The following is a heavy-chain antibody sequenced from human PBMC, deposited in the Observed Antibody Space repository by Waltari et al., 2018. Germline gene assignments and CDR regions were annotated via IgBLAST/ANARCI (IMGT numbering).Heavy chain of an antibody. Sequence: QVQLQESGPGLVKPSETLSLTRTVSGGSISSYYWCWIRQPPGKGLEWIGYIYYSGSTNYNPSLKSRVTISVDTSKNQFSLKLSSVTAADTAVYYCARGTGSYYNFGFDYWGQGTLVTVSS. D-gene: IGHD3-10*01. V-gene: IGHV4-59*01. J-gene: IGHJ4*02. CDR3: ARGTGSYYNFGFDY. CDR1: GGSISSYY. CDR2: IYYSGST.